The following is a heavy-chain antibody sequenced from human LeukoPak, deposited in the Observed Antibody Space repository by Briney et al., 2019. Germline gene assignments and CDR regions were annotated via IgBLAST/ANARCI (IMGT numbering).Heavy chain of an antibody. CDR1: GYTFTGYY. Sequence: ASVKVSCKASGYTFTGYYMHWVRQAPGQGLEWMGRINPNSGGTDYAQKFQGRVTMTRDTSISTAYMELSRLRSDDTAVYYCARPHCSSTSCYAETQNWFDPWGQGTLVTVSS. J-gene: IGHJ5*02. D-gene: IGHD2-2*01. CDR2: INPNSGGT. CDR3: ARPHCSSTSCYAETQNWFDP. V-gene: IGHV1-2*06.